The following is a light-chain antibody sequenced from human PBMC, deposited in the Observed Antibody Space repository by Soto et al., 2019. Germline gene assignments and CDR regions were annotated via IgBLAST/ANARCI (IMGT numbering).Light chain of an antibody. CDR1: SSNIGSNT. J-gene: IGLJ2*01. CDR2: SNN. V-gene: IGLV1-44*01. CDR3: AAWDDSLNGLV. Sequence: QSVLTQPPSASGTPGQRVTISCSGSSSNIGSNTVNWYQQLPGTAPKLLIYSNNQRPSGVPDRFSGSKSGTSGSLAISGLQSEDEADYHCAAWDDSLNGLVFGGGTQVTVL.